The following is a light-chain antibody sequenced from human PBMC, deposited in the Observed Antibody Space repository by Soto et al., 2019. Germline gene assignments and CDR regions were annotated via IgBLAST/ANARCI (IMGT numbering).Light chain of an antibody. CDR3: QQRSNVGYT. J-gene: IGKJ2*01. Sequence: EIVLTQSPATLSLSPGERATLSCRASQSVSSYLAWYQQKPGQAPRLLIYDASNRATGIPARFSGSGSGTDFTLTISSLEPEDFAVYYCQQRSNVGYTFGRGTKLEIK. CDR2: DAS. V-gene: IGKV3-11*01. CDR1: QSVSSY.